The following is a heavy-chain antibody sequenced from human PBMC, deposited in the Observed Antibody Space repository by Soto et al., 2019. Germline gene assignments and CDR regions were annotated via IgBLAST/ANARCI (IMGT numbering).Heavy chain of an antibody. CDR2: ISAYNGNT. J-gene: IGHJ4*02. CDR1: GYTFTSYG. D-gene: IGHD2-21*01. V-gene: IGHV1-18*01. Sequence: GASVKVSCKASGYTFTSYGISWVRQAPGQGLEWMGWISAYNGNTNYAQKLQGRVTMTTDTSTSTVYMELRSLRSDDTAVYYCARVWEGDYYFDYWGQGTLVTVSS. CDR3: ARVWEGDYYFDY.